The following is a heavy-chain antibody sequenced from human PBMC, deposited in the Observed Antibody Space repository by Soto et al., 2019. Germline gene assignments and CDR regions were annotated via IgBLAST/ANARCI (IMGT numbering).Heavy chain of an antibody. CDR2: IWNDGSNQ. Sequence: GGSLRLSCAASGFTFSSYGMHWVRQAPGKGLEWVAVIWNDGSNQYYADSVKGRFTISRDNSKNTLYLQMNSLRVEDTAVYYCAKDTYYYDRSGYYTYDYWGQGTQVTVSS. CDR1: GFTFSSYG. D-gene: IGHD3-22*01. V-gene: IGHV3-33*06. CDR3: AKDTYYYDRSGYYTYDY. J-gene: IGHJ4*02.